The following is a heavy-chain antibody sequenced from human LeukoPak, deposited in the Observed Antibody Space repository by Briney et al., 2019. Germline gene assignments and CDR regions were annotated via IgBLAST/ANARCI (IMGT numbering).Heavy chain of an antibody. CDR2: ISGSGGST. J-gene: IGHJ4*02. D-gene: IGHD3-10*01. CDR1: GFTFSSYA. Sequence: GGSLRLSCAAPGFTFSSYAMSWVRQAPGKGLEWVSAISGSGGSTYYADSVKGRFTISRDNSKNTLYLQMNSLRAEDTAVYYCAKDYGSGSYPDYWGQGTLVTVSS. CDR3: AKDYGSGSYPDY. V-gene: IGHV3-23*01.